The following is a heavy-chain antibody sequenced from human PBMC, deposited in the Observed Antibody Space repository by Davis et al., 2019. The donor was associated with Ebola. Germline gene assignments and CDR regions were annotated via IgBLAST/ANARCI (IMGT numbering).Heavy chain of an antibody. J-gene: IGHJ6*02. CDR3: ARTMIGGGSGYDNYYYYGMDV. CDR1: AYSFTSYY. D-gene: IGHD5-12*01. CDR2: INTSGGST. V-gene: IGHV1-46*01. Sequence: ASAKVFCKASAYSFTSYYMHWVRHAPGQGLEWMGIINTSGGSTSYDKKFQDRVIMTRDTTTRTVYMKLSSLRSEDTADYYCARTMIGGGSGYDNYYYYGMDVWGQGTTVTVSS.